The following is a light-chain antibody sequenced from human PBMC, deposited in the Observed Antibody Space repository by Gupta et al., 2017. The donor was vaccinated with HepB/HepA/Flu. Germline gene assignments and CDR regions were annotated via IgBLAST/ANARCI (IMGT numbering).Light chain of an antibody. CDR2: DNR. CDR3: QVWVWDSRSGHPV. V-gene: IGLV3-21*02. CDR1: NIGINS. Sequence: SYVLPQPPSVSAAPGGTARITCGGNNIGINSVHWYQQKPGQAPVLVVYDNRDRPSVITERISGSNSGNTATLTISRVEAGDEADYFCQVWVWDSRSGHPVFGGGTKLTVL. J-gene: IGLJ3*02.